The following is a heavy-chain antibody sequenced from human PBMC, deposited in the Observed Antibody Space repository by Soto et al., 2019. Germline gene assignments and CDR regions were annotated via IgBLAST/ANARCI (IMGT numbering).Heavy chain of an antibody. D-gene: IGHD6-13*01. CDR1: GGSISSYYW. CDR3: AHSGSSWPGFDP. V-gene: IGHV2-5*08. CDR2: IYWDDDK. J-gene: IGHJ5*02. Sequence: TLSLTCTVSGGSISSYYWSWIRQPPGKALEWLALIYWDDDKRYSPSLKSRLTITKDTSKNQVVLTMTNMDPVDTATYYCAHSGSSWPGFDPWGQGTLVTVSS.